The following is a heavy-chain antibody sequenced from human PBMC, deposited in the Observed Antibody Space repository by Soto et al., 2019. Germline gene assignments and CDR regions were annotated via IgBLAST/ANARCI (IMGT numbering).Heavy chain of an antibody. V-gene: IGHV4-59*01. CDR3: ARAFAGFGAYWYFDL. CDR2: GYYSGGI. J-gene: IGHJ2*01. D-gene: IGHD3-16*01. Sequence: PSETLSLTCTVSDGSITDSYWTWIRQPPGKALEWIGYGYYSGGIHYNPSLKTRVAISVDTSENQFSLRLTSVTAADTAVYYCARAFAGFGAYWYFDLWGRGTLVTVSS. CDR1: DGSITDSY.